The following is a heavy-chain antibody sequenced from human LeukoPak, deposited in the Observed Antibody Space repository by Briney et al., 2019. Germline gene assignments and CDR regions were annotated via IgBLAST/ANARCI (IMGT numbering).Heavy chain of an antibody. D-gene: IGHD2-21*02. V-gene: IGHV4-4*02. CDR1: GGSLSSSNW. Sequence: PSGTLSLTCAVSGGSLSSSNWWSWVRPPPGKGLEWIGEIYHSGSTNYNPSLKSRVTISVDKSKNQFSLKLSSVTAADTAVYYCASYCGGDCYSWGAFDIWGQGTMVTVSS. CDR3: ASYCGGDCYSWGAFDI. CDR2: IYHSGST. J-gene: IGHJ3*02.